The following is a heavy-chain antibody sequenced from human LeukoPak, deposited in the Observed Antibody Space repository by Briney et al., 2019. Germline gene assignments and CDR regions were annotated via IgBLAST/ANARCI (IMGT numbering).Heavy chain of an antibody. J-gene: IGHJ3*02. CDR2: INPSGSST. CDR1: GYTFTNYY. D-gene: IGHD4-11*01. V-gene: IGHV1-46*01. CDR3: AGGTTDTKGAFDM. Sequence: ASVKVSCKASGYTFTNYYIHWVRQAPGQGLEWMGIINPSGSSTSYAQKFQGRVTMTRDTSTSTVYMELSSLRSEDTAVYYCAGGTTDTKGAFDMWGQGTMVTVSS.